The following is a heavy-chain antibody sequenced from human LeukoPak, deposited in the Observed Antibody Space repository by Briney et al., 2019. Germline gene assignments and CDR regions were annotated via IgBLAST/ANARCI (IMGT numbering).Heavy chain of an antibody. J-gene: IGHJ6*02. CDR1: GYIFTSYW. CDR2: IYPGDSDT. CDR3: ARLIVVVVAATELDGMDV. Sequence: GESLKISCKGSGYIFTSYWIGLVRQMPGKGLEWMGIIYPGDSDTRYSPSFQGQVTISADKSISTAYLQWSSLKASDTAMYYCARLIVVVVAATELDGMDVWGQGTTVTVSS. D-gene: IGHD2-15*01. V-gene: IGHV5-51*01.